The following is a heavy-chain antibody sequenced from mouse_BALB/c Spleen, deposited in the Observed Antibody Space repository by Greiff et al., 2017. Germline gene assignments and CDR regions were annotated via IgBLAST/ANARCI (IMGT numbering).Heavy chain of an antibody. CDR1: GFTFSSFG. CDR3: ARWQHYYAMDY. J-gene: IGHJ4*01. V-gene: IGHV5-17*02. D-gene: IGHD6-1*01. Sequence: DVMLVESGGGLVQPGGSRKLSCAASGFTFSSFGMHWVRQAPEKGLEWVAYISSGSSTIYYADTVKGRFTISRDNPKNTLFLQMTSLRSEDTAMYYCARWQHYYAMDYWGQGTSVTVSS. CDR2: ISSGSSTI.